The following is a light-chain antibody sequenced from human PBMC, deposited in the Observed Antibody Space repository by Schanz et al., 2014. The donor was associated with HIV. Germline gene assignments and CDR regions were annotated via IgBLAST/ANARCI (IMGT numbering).Light chain of an antibody. CDR2: GTS. CDR1: QNIGNY. CDR3: QQSYKTPYT. J-gene: IGKJ2*01. Sequence: DIQVTQSPSSLSASVGDRVTITCRASQNIGNYLNWYQQQPGKAPKLLISGTSSLQRGVPSTFSGSGSGTHFPLTISELRPEDFVSYYCQQSYKTPYTFGQGTKLQI. V-gene: IGKV1-39*01.